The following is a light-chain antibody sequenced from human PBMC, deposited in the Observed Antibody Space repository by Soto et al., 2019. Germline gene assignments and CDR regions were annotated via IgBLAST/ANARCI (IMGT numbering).Light chain of an antibody. J-gene: IGLJ2*01. Sequence: QSALTQPASVSGSPGQSITISCTGTSSDVGGYIYVSWYQQHPGKAPKLMIYDVSNRPSGVSNRFSGSKSGNTASLTISGLQTEDEADYYCASYTSSRPQIFGGGTKLTVL. CDR1: SSDVGGYIY. CDR2: DVS. V-gene: IGLV2-14*03. CDR3: ASYTSSRPQI.